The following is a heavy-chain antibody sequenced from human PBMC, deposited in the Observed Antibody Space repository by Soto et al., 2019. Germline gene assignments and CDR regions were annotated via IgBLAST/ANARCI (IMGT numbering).Heavy chain of an antibody. Sequence: QVQLVESGGGVVQPGRSLRLSCAASGFTFSSYAMHWVRQAPGKGLEWVAVISYDGSNKYYADSVKGRFTISRDNSKNTLYLPMNSLRAEATAVYYCARDLGDPTLLWFGEGDYYYGMDVWGQGTTVTVSS. CDR1: GFTFSSYA. J-gene: IGHJ6*02. CDR3: ARDLGDPTLLWFGEGDYYYGMDV. CDR2: ISYDGSNK. D-gene: IGHD3-10*01. V-gene: IGHV3-30-3*01.